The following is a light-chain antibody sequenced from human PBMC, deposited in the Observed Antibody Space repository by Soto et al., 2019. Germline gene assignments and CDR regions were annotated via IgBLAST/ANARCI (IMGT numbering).Light chain of an antibody. CDR3: QHYKSYPWT. CDR2: DAS. V-gene: IGKV3D-15*01. Sequence: IVMTQSPATLALSPGERATLSCRASQSVSSYLAWYQQKPGQAPRLLIYDASNRATGIPARFSGSGSGTDFTLTISSLQPDDFAIYYYQHYKSYPWTFGQRTKV. CDR1: QSVSSY. J-gene: IGKJ1*01.